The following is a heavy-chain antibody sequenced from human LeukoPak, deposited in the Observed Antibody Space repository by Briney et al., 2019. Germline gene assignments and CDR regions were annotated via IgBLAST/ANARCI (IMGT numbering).Heavy chain of an antibody. D-gene: IGHD1-7*01. J-gene: IGHJ5*02. CDR1: IYSISSGYY. Sequence: SETLSLTCTVSIYSISSGYYWGWIRQPPGKGLEWIGSIYHGGNTYYNPSLKSRVTISIDTSKNQFSLKLSSVTAADTAVYYCARDGGLELPLGWFDPWGQGTLVIVSS. V-gene: IGHV4-38-2*02. CDR2: IYHGGNT. CDR3: ARDGGLELPLGWFDP.